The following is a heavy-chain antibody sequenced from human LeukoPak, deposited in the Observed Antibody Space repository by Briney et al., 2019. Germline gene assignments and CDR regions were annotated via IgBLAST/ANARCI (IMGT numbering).Heavy chain of an antibody. V-gene: IGHV1-69*13. CDR3: ARGRAGSGQFNLYYYYMDV. D-gene: IGHD3-10*01. J-gene: IGHJ6*03. Sequence: ASVKVSCKASRGTFSSYAISWVRQAPGQGLEWMGGIIPIFGTANYAQKFQGRVTITADESTSTAYMELSSLRSEDTAVYYCARGRAGSGQFNLYYYYMDVWGKGTTVTISS. CDR1: RGTFSSYA. CDR2: IIPIFGTA.